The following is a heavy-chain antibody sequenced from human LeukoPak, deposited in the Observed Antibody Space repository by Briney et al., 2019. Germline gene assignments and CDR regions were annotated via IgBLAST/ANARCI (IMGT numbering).Heavy chain of an antibody. J-gene: IGHJ4*02. V-gene: IGHV3-49*04. CDR3: TRQYQLDY. Sequence: SGGSLRLSCTASGFTFGDYAMSWVRQAPGKGLEWVGSIRSKAYGGTTEYAASVKGRFTISRDDSKSIAYLQMNSLKTEDTAVYYCTRQYQLDYWGQGTLVTVSS. CDR2: IRSKAYGGTT. D-gene: IGHD2-2*01. CDR1: GFTFGDYA.